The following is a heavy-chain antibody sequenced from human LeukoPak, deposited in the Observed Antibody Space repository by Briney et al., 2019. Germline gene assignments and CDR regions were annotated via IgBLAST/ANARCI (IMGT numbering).Heavy chain of an antibody. V-gene: IGHV4-59*01. CDR2: IYYSGST. J-gene: IGHJ5*02. Sequence: SETLSLTCTVSGGSISSYYWSWIRQPPGKGLEWIGYIYYSGSTTNYNPSLKSRVTISVDTAKNQVSLNLTSVTAADTAVYYCARQSADFWTDYAKNWFDPWGQGTLVTVSS. CDR3: ARQSADFWTDYAKNWFDP. CDR1: GGSISSYY. D-gene: IGHD3/OR15-3a*01.